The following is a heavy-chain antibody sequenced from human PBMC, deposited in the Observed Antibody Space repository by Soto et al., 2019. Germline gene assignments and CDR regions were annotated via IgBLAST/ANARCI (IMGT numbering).Heavy chain of an antibody. J-gene: IGHJ3*02. V-gene: IGHV4-59*01. CDR2: IYYSGST. CDR1: GGSISSYY. D-gene: IGHD5-18*01. Sequence: QVQLQESGPGLVKPSETLSLTCTVSGGSISSYYWSWIRQPPGKGLEWIGYIYYSGSTNYNPSLESGFATSVDTHKQQSSLKLSPVTAADTAVYYCARLYRYGFHAFDIWGQGTMVTVSS. CDR3: ARLYRYGFHAFDI.